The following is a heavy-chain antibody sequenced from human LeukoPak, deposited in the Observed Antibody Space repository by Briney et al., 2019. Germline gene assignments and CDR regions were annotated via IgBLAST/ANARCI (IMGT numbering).Heavy chain of an antibody. CDR3: APTDVYYFDY. CDR1: GYTFTGYY. Sequence: ASVKVSCKACGYTFTGYYIHWVRQAPGQGLEWMGWINPNSGGTNYAQKFQGRVTMTRDTSISTAYMELSRVRSDDTAVYYCAPTDVYYFDYWGQGTLVTVSS. CDR2: INPNSGGT. J-gene: IGHJ4*02. V-gene: IGHV1-2*02.